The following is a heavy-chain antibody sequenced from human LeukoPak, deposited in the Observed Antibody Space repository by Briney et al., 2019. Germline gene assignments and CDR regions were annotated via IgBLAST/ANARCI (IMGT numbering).Heavy chain of an antibody. CDR3: AGLGSSGYYYVDY. D-gene: IGHD3-22*01. Sequence: SETLSLTCAVSGGSISSSNWWSWVRQPPGKGLEWIGEIYHSGSTNYNPSLKSRVTISVDKSKNQFSLKLSSVTAADTAVYYCAGLGSSGYYYVDYWGQGTLVTVSS. CDR2: IYHSGST. CDR1: GGSISSSNW. V-gene: IGHV4-4*02. J-gene: IGHJ4*02.